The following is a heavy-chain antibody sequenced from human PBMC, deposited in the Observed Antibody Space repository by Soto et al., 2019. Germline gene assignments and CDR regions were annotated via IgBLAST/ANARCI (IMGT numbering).Heavy chain of an antibody. CDR1: GFSLSTSGVG. J-gene: IGHJ5*02. V-gene: IGHV2-5*02. CDR3: AHRRMNFDFRSGYYQKLFAP. CDR2: IYADDDK. Sequence: SGPTLVNPTQTLTLTCSFSGFSLSTSGVGVGWIRQPPGKALEWLAVIYADDDKRYNPSLKRRLTIAKDTSKNQVVLTMTNMDPVDTGTYYCAHRRMNFDFRSGYYQKLFAPCGKGSLVTVSS. D-gene: IGHD3-3*01.